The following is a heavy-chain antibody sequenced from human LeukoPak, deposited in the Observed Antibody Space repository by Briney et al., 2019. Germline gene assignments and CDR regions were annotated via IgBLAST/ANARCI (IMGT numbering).Heavy chain of an antibody. CDR3: ARGGSIAVPGDDIDF. CDR1: GYTFTGYY. Sequence: ASLTVSCKASGYTFTGYYMHWVRQAPGQGLEWMGWINPNSGGTNYPQKFQGRVTVTRDTSISTAYMEVSRLTSDDTAVYYCARGGSIAVPGDDIDFWGQGTLVTVSS. J-gene: IGHJ4*02. CDR2: INPNSGGT. V-gene: IGHV1-2*02. D-gene: IGHD6-19*01.